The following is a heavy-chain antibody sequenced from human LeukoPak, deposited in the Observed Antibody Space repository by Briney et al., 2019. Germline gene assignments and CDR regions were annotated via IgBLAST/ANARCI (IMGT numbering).Heavy chain of an antibody. V-gene: IGHV3-7*04. D-gene: IGHD3-16*01. CDR1: GFTFSDYW. J-gene: IGHJ4*02. CDR2: IKEDGSEN. Sequence: GGSLRLPCVASGFTFSDYWMSWVRQAPGKGLEWVANIKEDGSENYYVDSVRGRFTISRDNAKNSLYLQMNSLRAEDTAMYYCARAYAGGIFDSWGQGTLVTVSS. CDR3: ARAYAGGIFDS.